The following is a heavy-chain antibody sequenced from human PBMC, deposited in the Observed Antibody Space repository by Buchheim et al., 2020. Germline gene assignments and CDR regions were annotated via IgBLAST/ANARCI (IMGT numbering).Heavy chain of an antibody. CDR3: ARAPQLEWSHYFDY. CDR2: INPNSGGT. J-gene: IGHJ4*02. V-gene: IGHV1-2*04. D-gene: IGHD1-1*01. Sequence: QVQLVQSGAEVKKPGASVKVSCKASGYTFTSYGISWVRQAPGQGLEWMGWINPNSGGTNYAQKFQGWVTMTRDTAISTAYMELSRLRSDDTAVYYCARAPQLEWSHYFDYWGQGTL. CDR1: GYTFTSYG.